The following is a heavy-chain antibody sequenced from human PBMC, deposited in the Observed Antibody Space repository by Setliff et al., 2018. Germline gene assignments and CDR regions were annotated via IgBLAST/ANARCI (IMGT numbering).Heavy chain of an antibody. V-gene: IGHV3-64*01. J-gene: IGHJ3*02. CDR3: ARIAEYDTIDM. CDR1: GFTFISYA. Sequence: GGSLRLSCMASGFTFISYAMHWVRQAPGKGLEYVSAISSGGSTSYANSVKGRFTISRDISKNTLYRQMGSLRAEDMAVYYCARIAEYDTIDMWGQGTMVTVSS. CDR2: ISSGGST.